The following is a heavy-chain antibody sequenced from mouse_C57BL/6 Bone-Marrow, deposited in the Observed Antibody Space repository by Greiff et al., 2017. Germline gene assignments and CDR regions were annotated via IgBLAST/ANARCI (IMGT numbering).Heavy chain of an antibody. Sequence: VQLQQSGAELVRPGASVKLSCTASGLNIKDDYMHWVKQRPEQGLEWIGWIDPENGDTEYASKFQGKATITADTSSNTAYLQLSSLTSEDTAVYYCTTIYYGYALFAYWGQGTLVTVSA. CDR3: TTIYYGYALFAY. J-gene: IGHJ3*01. V-gene: IGHV14-4*01. CDR2: IDPENGDT. CDR1: GLNIKDDY. D-gene: IGHD2-2*01.